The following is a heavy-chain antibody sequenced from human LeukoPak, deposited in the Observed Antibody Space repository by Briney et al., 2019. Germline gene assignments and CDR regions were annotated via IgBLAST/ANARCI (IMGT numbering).Heavy chain of an antibody. CDR1: GGSISSYY. CDR3: ARGAGYCSSTSCPRWFDP. D-gene: IGHD2-2*01. V-gene: IGHV4-59*01. CDR2: IYYSGST. Sequence: SETLSLTCTVSGGSISSYYWSWIRQPPGKGLEGIGYIYYSGSTNYNPSLKSRVTISVDTSKNQFSLKLSSVTAADTAVYYCARGAGYCSSTSCPRWFDPWGQGTLVTVSS. J-gene: IGHJ5*02.